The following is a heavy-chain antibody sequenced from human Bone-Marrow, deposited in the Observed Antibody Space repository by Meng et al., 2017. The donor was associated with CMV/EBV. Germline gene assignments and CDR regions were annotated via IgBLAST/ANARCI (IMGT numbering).Heavy chain of an antibody. CDR3: AKGGVYSSSWGDY. D-gene: IGHD6-13*01. Sequence: GGSLRLSCAASGFTFSNYAMSWVRQAPGKGLEWVAAISGSGGSTYFADSVKGRFTISRDHSKNTLYLQMNSLRAEDTAVYYCAKGGVYSSSWGDYWGQGTLVTVSS. J-gene: IGHJ4*02. CDR2: ISGSGGST. CDR1: GFTFSNYA. V-gene: IGHV3-23*01.